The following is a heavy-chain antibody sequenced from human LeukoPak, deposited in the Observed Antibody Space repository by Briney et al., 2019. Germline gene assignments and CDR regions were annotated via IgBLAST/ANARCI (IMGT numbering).Heavy chain of an antibody. CDR1: GFTFSSYS. D-gene: IGHD3-10*01. V-gene: IGHV3-21*01. CDR2: ISSSSSYI. Sequence: GGSLRLSCAASGFTFSSYSMNWVRQAPGKGLEWVSSISSSSSYIYYADSVKGRFTISRDNAKNSLYLQMNSLRAEDTAVYYCARDPTSHGSGTPYWGRGPLVTVSS. J-gene: IGHJ4*02. CDR3: ARDPTSHGSGTPY.